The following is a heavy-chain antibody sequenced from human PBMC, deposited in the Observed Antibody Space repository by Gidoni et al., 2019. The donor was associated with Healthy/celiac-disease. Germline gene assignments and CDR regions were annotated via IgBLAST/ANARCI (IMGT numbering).Heavy chain of an antibody. CDR3: ARARPAAKAHFDY. D-gene: IGHD2-2*01. V-gene: IGHV4-59*01. CDR2: IYYSGST. J-gene: IGHJ4*02. Sequence: QVPLQESGPGLVKPSETLSLTCTVSGCSISSYYWSWLRQPPGKGLELIWYIYYSGSTNYNPSLKSRVNISVDTSKNQFSLKLSYVNAADTAVYYCARARPAAKAHFDYWGQGTLVTVSS. CDR1: GCSISSYY.